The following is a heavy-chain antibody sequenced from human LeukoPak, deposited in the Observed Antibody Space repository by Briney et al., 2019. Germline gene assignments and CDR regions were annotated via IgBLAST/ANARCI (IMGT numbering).Heavy chain of an antibody. CDR2: IIPIFGTA. CDR3: ARGLEIGYSYGFKSYYYYGMDV. V-gene: IGHV1-69*01. Sequence: PVKVSCKASGGTFSSYAISWVRQAPGQGLEWMGGIIPIFGTANYAQKFQGRVTITADESTSTAYMELSSLRSEDTAVYYCARGLEIGYSYGFKSYYYYGMDVWGQGTTVTVSS. CDR1: GGTFSSYA. J-gene: IGHJ6*02. D-gene: IGHD5-18*01.